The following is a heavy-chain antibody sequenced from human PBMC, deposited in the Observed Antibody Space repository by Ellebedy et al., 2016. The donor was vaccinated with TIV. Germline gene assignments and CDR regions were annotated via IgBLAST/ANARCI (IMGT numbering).Heavy chain of an antibody. CDR3: AKDHRLLWFGELSSNYGMDV. CDR2: ISGSGGST. Sequence: GGSLRLSCAASGFTFSNYWMHWVRQAPGKGLEWVSAISGSGGSTYYADSVKGRFTISRDNSKNTLYLQMNSLRAEDTAVYYCAKDHRLLWFGELSSNYGMDVWGQGTTVTVSS. V-gene: IGHV3-23*01. CDR1: GFTFSNYW. D-gene: IGHD3-10*01. J-gene: IGHJ6*02.